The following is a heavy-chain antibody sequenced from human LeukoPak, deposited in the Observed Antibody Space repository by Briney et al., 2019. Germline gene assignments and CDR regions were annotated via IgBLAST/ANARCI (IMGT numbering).Heavy chain of an antibody. J-gene: IGHJ2*01. D-gene: IGHD6-19*01. CDR1: GGSISSGDYY. V-gene: IGHV4-30-4*01. CDR3: ARDQFVVSSTNGCDL. CDR2: IYYSGST. Sequence: PSETLSLTCTVSGGSISSGDYYWSWIRQPPGKGLEWIGYIYYSGSTYYNPSLKSRVTISVDTSKNQFSLKLSSVTAADTAVYYCARDQFVVSSTNGCDLWGRGTLVTVSS.